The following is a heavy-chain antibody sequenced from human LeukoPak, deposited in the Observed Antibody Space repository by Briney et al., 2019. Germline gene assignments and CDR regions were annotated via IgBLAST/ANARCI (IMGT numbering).Heavy chain of an antibody. CDR1: GYTFTSYD. V-gene: IGHV1-8*01. Sequence: ASVKVSCKASGYTFTSYDINWVRQPTGQGLEWMGWMNPNSGNTGNAQKFQDRVTMTRNTSISTAYMELSSLRSEDTAVYYCASQGYRSSGTNGGQNWFDPWGQGTLVTVSS. D-gene: IGHD6-13*01. CDR3: ASQGYRSSGTNGGQNWFDP. CDR2: MNPNSGNT. J-gene: IGHJ5*02.